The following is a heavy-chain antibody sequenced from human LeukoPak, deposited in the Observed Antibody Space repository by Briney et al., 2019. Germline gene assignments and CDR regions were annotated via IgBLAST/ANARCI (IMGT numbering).Heavy chain of an antibody. Sequence: GRSLRLSCAASGFTFSSYGMHWVRQAPGKGLEWVSSISSSSSYIYYADSVKGRFTISRDNAKDSLYLQMNSLRAEDTAVYYCARDYELATIYFDYWGQGTLVTVSS. CDR1: GFTFSSYG. CDR2: ISSSSSYI. CDR3: ARDYELATIYFDY. J-gene: IGHJ4*02. D-gene: IGHD5-12*01. V-gene: IGHV3-21*01.